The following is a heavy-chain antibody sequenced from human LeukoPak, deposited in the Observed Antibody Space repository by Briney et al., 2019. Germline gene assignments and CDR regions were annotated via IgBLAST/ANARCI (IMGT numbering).Heavy chain of an antibody. CDR3: APAAISYPFDY. CDR1: GYIFTCYY. CDR2: INPNSGGT. V-gene: IGHV1-2*02. J-gene: IGHJ4*02. D-gene: IGHD2-2*02. Sequence: ASVKVSCKASGYIFTCYYMHWVRQAPGQGLEWMGWINPNSGGTNYAQKFQGRVTMTRDTSISTAYMELSRLRSDDTAVYYCAPAAISYPFDYWGQGTLVTVSS.